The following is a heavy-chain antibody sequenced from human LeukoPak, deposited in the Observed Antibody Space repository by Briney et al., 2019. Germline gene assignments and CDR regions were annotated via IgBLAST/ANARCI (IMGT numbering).Heavy chain of an antibody. CDR1: GGTFSSYA. J-gene: IGHJ5*02. CDR2: IIPILGIA. Sequence: GASVKVSCKASGGTFSSYAISWVRQAPGQGLEWMGRIIPILGIANYAQKFQGRVTITADKSTSTAYMELSSLRSEDTAVYYCARVGYYDSPFDPWGQGTLVTVSS. V-gene: IGHV1-69*04. CDR3: ARVGYYDSPFDP. D-gene: IGHD3-3*01.